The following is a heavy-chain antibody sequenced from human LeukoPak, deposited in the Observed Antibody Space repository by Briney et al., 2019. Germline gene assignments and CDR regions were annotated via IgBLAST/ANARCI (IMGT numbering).Heavy chain of an antibody. CDR3: TRSGIYSSAWSDY. CDR2: IKHDGGET. V-gene: IGHV3-7*01. D-gene: IGHD6-19*01. J-gene: IGHJ4*02. CDR1: GFTFSSYS. Sequence: GGSLRLSCAASGFTFSSYSMNWVRQAPGKGLEWVANIKHDGGETYYVESVRGRFTISRDNAKNAVFLQMNSLRDEDTAVYYCTRSGIYSSAWSDYWGQGTLISVSS.